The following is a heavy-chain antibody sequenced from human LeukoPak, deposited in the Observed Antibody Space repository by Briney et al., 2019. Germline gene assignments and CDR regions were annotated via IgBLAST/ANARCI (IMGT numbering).Heavy chain of an antibody. J-gene: IGHJ4*02. D-gene: IGHD4-11*01. V-gene: IGHV4-30-4*01. CDR1: GGSISSGDYY. CDR3: ARGYTLSNYKYYFDY. Sequence: PSQTLSLTCTVSGGSISSGDYYWTWIRQPPGKGLEWIGYIYYSGSTYYNPSLKSRVTISVDTSKNQFSLKLSSVTAADTAVYYCARGYTLSNYKYYFDYWGQGTLVTVSS. CDR2: IYYSGST.